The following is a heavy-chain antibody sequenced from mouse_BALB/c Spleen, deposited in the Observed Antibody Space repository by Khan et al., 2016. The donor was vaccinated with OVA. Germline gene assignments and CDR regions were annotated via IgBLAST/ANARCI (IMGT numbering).Heavy chain of an antibody. CDR3: AREEALYYFDY. CDR1: GYIFTNYW. V-gene: IGHV1-76*01. Sequence: QVQLKQSGAELVRPGASVKLSCKTSGYIFTNYWIHWIKQRSGQGLEWIARIYPGTDNTYYDEKLKDKATLTADKSSSTAYMQLSSLKSEDAAVYCCAREEALYYFDYWGQGTTRTVSS. CDR2: IYPGTDNT. D-gene: IGHD3-2*02. J-gene: IGHJ2*01.